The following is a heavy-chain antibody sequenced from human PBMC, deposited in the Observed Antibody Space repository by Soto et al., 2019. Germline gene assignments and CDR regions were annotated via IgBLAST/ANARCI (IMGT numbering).Heavy chain of an antibody. CDR3: AKDWSYFDY. CDR1: GFTFSSYS. CDR2: ISSSSSTI. J-gene: IGHJ4*02. Sequence: PGGSLRLSCAASGFTFSSYSMNWVRQAPGKGLEWVSYISSSSSTIYYADSVKGRFTTSRDNSKNTLYLQMNSLRAEDTAVYYCAKDWSYFDYWGQGTLVTVSS. V-gene: IGHV3-48*01. D-gene: IGHD2-8*02.